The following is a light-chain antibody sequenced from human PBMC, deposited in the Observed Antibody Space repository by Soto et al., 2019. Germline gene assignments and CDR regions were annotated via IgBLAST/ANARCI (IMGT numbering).Light chain of an antibody. Sequence: EIVLTQSPGTLSVSPGDRATLSCRASQSVSGNLAWYQQKPGQAPRLLIYGASTRATGIPARFSGSGSGTEFTLTISSLQSEDFAVYYCQQYNNWPPWTFGQGTKVEIK. CDR3: QQYNNWPPWT. V-gene: IGKV3-15*01. CDR2: GAS. CDR1: QSVSGN. J-gene: IGKJ1*01.